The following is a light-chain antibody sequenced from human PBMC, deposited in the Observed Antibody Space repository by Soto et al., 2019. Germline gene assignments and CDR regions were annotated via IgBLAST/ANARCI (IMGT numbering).Light chain of an antibody. V-gene: IGKV3-15*01. CDR2: GAC. CDR3: PQYNNWTLYP. Sequence: EIVMTQSPATLSLSPGERATLSCRAIQRLSSNVAWYQQKPGQAPRLLIYGACTRATGIPARFSGSGSAREFTLTLRRLQCDDFGVYSCPQYNNWTLYPFGQGNKVDI. CDR1: QRLSSN. J-gene: IGKJ2*01.